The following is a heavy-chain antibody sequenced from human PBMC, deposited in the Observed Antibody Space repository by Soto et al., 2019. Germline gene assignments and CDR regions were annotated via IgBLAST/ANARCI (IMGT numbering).Heavy chain of an antibody. CDR3: TRLPYTMVRGAFDS. CDR2: IRTNAYGGTT. D-gene: IGHD5-18*01. CDR1: GFTFGDSA. Sequence: PGRSLRLSCTASGFTFGDSAMSWFRQAPGKGLEWVGFIRTNAYGGTTEYAASVKGRFTISRDDSKSIAYLQMNSLKTEDTAVYYCTRLPYTMVRGAFDSWGQGTRVTASS. J-gene: IGHJ3*02. V-gene: IGHV3-49*03.